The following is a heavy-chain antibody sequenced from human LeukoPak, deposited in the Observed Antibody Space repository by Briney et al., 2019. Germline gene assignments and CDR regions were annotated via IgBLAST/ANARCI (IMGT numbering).Heavy chain of an antibody. CDR2: ISYSGST. CDR3: ARLTSHIGSYFDY. Sequence: ASETLSLTCTVSGGSISSSHYYWGWIRQPPGKGLEWIGSISYSGSTYYNPSLKSRVTISMDTSKNQFSLKLSSVTAADTALYYCARLTSHIGSYFDYWGQGALVTVSS. V-gene: IGHV4-39*01. J-gene: IGHJ4*02. CDR1: GGSISSSHYY. D-gene: IGHD2-21*01.